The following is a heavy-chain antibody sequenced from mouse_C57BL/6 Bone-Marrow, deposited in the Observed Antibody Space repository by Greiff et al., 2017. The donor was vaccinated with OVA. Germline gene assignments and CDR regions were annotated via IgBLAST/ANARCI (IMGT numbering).Heavy chain of an antibody. D-gene: IGHD1-1*01. CDR2: IDPSDSET. J-gene: IGHJ3*01. CDR3: ARESLRSLAY. CDR1: GYTFTSYW. Sequence: QVQLKQPGAELVRPGSSVKLSCKASGYTFTSYWMHWVKQRPIQGLEWIGNIDPSDSETHYNQKFKDKATLTVDKSSSTAYMQLSSLTSEDSAVYYCARESLRSLAYWGQGTLVTVSA. V-gene: IGHV1-52*01.